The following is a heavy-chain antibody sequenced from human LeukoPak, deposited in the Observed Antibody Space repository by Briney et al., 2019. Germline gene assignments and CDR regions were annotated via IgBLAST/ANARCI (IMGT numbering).Heavy chain of an antibody. J-gene: IGHJ4*02. V-gene: IGHV3-7*01. D-gene: IGHD1-26*01. CDR3: ASHSGSFPFDY. Sequence: GGSLRLSCAASGFTFSSYWMSWVRQAPGKGLEWVANIKQDGSEKYYVDSVKGRFTISRDNAKNSLYLQMNSLRAEDTAVYYCASHSGSFPFDYWGRGTLVTVSS. CDR1: GFTFSSYW. CDR2: IKQDGSEK.